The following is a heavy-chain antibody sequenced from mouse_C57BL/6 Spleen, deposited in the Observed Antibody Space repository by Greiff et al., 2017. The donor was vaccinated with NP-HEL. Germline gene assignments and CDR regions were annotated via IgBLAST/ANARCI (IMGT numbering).Heavy chain of an antibody. CDR2: INPNNGGT. CDR3: ARGGYYLYYFDY. J-gene: IGHJ2*01. Sequence: EVKLMESGPELVKPGASVKMSCKASGYTFTDYNMHWVKQSHGKSLEWIGYINPNNGGTSYNQKFKGKATLTVNKSSSTAYMELRSLTSEDSAVYYCARGGYYLYYFDYWGQGTTLTVSS. D-gene: IGHD2-3*01. CDR1: GYTFTDYN. V-gene: IGHV1-22*01.